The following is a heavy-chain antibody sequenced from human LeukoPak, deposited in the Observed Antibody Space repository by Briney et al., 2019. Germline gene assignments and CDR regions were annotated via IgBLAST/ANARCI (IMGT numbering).Heavy chain of an antibody. D-gene: IGHD5-24*01. Sequence: SETLSLTCTVSGGSISSSSYYWGWIRQPPGKGLEWIGSIYYSGNTYDNPSLKSRVTISVDTSKNQFSLKLNSVTAADTAVYYCARHRSKWLQSSFDYWGQGTLVTVSS. V-gene: IGHV4-39*01. CDR1: GGSISSSSYY. CDR3: ARHRSKWLQSSFDY. CDR2: IYYSGNT. J-gene: IGHJ4*02.